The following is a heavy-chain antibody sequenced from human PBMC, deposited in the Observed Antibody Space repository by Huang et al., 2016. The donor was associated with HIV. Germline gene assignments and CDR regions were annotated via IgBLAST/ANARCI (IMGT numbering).Heavy chain of an antibody. CDR3: ARDLWLRDLYYYYYMDV. Sequence: QVQLVESGGGVVQPGRSLRLACAASRFTFSNYAMHWVRQASGNVLEWVAVISYDGSNKDYADSVKGRFTISRDNSKNTLYLQMNSLRAEDTAVYYCARDLWLRDLYYYYYMDVWGKGTTVTVSS. D-gene: IGHD5-12*01. CDR1: RFTFSNYA. J-gene: IGHJ6*03. CDR2: ISYDGSNK. V-gene: IGHV3-30-3*01.